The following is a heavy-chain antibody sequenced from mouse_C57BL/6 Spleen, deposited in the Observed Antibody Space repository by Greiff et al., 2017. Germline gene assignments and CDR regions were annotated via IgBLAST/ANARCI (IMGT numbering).Heavy chain of an antibody. V-gene: IGHV5-4*03. CDR2: ISDGGSYT. J-gene: IGHJ1*03. CDR3: ARAYYGSSYGYCDG. D-gene: IGHD1-1*01. CDR1: GFTFSSYA. Sequence: DVKLVESGGGLVKPGGSLKLSCAASGFTFSSYAMSWVRQTPEKRLEWVATISDGGSYTYYPDNVKGRFTISRDNAKNNLYLQMSHLKSEDTAMYYCARAYYGSSYGYCDGWGTGTTVTVSS.